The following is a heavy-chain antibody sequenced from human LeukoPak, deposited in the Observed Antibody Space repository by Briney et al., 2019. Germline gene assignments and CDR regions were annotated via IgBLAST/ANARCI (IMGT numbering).Heavy chain of an antibody. V-gene: IGHV3-23*01. CDR1: GFTFSSYV. Sequence: GGSLRLSCAASGFTFSSYVMSWVRQAPGKGLEWVSAISGSGGSTYYADSVRGRFTISRDNSKNTLYLQMNSLRAEDTAVYYCAKDLHMTTVVTPRISFDYWGQGTLVTVSS. CDR2: ISGSGGST. D-gene: IGHD4-23*01. J-gene: IGHJ4*02. CDR3: AKDLHMTTVVTPRISFDY.